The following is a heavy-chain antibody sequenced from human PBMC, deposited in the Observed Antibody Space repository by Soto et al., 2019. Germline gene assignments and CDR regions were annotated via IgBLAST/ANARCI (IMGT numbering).Heavy chain of an antibody. CDR1: GFTFSSYG. CDR3: AKDGGGYFDY. J-gene: IGHJ4*02. CDR2: ISYDGSNK. Sequence: PGGSLRLSCAASGFTFSSYGMHWVRQAPGKGLEWVAVISYDGSNKYYADSVKGRFTISRDNSKSTLYLQMNSLRAEDTAVYYCAKDGGGYFDYWGQGTLVTVSS. D-gene: IGHD2-15*01. V-gene: IGHV3-30*18.